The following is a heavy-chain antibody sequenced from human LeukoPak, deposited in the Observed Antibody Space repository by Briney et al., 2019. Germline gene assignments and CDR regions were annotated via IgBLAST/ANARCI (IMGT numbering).Heavy chain of an antibody. CDR2: ISSSSSYI. J-gene: IGHJ4*02. D-gene: IGHD6-19*01. CDR3: AREEIAVAGAPDY. V-gene: IGHV3-21*01. Sequence: PGGSLRLSCVASGFTFSSHGMNWVRQAPGKGLEWVSSISSSSSYIYYADSVKGRFTISRDNAKNSLYLQMNSLRDEDTAVYYCAREEIAVAGAPDYWGQGTLVTVSS. CDR1: GFTFSSHG.